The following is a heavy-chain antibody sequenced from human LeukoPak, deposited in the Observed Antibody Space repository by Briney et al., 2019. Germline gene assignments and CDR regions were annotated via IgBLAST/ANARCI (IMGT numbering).Heavy chain of an antibody. Sequence: ASVKVSCKVSGYTLTELSMHWVRQAPGKGLEWMGGFDPEDGETIYAQKFQGRVTMTEDTSTDTAYMELSSLRSEDTAVYHCATSGAMVRGALDYWGQGTLVTVSS. V-gene: IGHV1-24*01. CDR1: GYTLTELS. J-gene: IGHJ4*02. D-gene: IGHD3-10*01. CDR3: ATSGAMVRGALDY. CDR2: FDPEDGET.